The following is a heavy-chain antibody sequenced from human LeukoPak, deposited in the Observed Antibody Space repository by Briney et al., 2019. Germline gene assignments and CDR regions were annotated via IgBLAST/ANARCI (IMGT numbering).Heavy chain of an antibody. CDR2: IYYSGST. Sequence: SETLFLTCTVSGGSMSSYYWSWIRQPPGKGLEWIGQIYYSGSTNYNPSLKSRVTISVDTSKSQFSLKLSSVTAADTAVYYCARLSGRSDGPEFDPWGQGTLVTVSS. J-gene: IGHJ5*02. D-gene: IGHD6-25*01. V-gene: IGHV4-59*08. CDR1: GGSMSSYY. CDR3: ARLSGRSDGPEFDP.